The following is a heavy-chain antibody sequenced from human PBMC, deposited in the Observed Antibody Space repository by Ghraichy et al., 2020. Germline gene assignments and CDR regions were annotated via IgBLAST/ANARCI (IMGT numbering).Heavy chain of an antibody. Sequence: GALRLSCAASGFTFSDYWMIWVRQAPGKGLEWVANIKQDESEKYYVDSVRGRFTISRDNAKNSLYLQMNSLRAEDTAVYYCARPYCTTTICYRSGAYYFDYWGQGTLVTVSS. J-gene: IGHJ4*02. CDR3: ARPYCTTTICYRSGAYYFDY. D-gene: IGHD2-2*01. V-gene: IGHV3-7*03. CDR1: GFTFSDYW. CDR2: IKQDESEK.